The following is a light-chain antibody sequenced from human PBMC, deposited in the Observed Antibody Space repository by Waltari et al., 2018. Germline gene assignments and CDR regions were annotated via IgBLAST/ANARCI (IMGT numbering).Light chain of an antibody. CDR2: EVT. CDR3: YSYANGRV. Sequence: QSAPTQPASVSVSPGQSITISCTGTSSDIGSYDLVSWYQQHPGKAPKPMLYEVTKRPAVVSTRFSGSKSGNTASLTISGLQADDEADYYCYSYANGRVFGGGTKLTVL. CDR1: SSDIGSYDL. J-gene: IGLJ3*02. V-gene: IGLV2-23*02.